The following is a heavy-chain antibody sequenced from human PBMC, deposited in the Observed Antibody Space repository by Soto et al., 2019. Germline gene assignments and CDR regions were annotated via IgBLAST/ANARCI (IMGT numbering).Heavy chain of an antibody. Sequence: EVQLVETGGGLIQPGGSLRLSCAASGFTVSSNYMSWVRQAPGKGLEWVSVIYSGGSTYYADSVKGRFTISRDNSKNTLYLQMNSLRAEDTAVYYCARALRTTSYGMDVWGQGTTVTVSS. J-gene: IGHJ6*02. CDR1: GFTVSSNY. CDR3: ARALRTTSYGMDV. V-gene: IGHV3-53*02. D-gene: IGHD1-7*01. CDR2: IYSGGST.